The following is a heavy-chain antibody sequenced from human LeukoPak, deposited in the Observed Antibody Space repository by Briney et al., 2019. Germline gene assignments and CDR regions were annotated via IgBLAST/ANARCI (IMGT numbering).Heavy chain of an antibody. J-gene: IGHJ1*01. Sequence: GGSLRLSCAASGFTVSSNYLNWVRQAPGKGLEWVSVIYSGGSTYYADSVKGRFTISRDNSKNTLYLQMNSLRAEDTAVYYCARDLPGLSGFQHWGQGTLVIVSS. D-gene: IGHD6-25*01. V-gene: IGHV3-53*01. CDR2: IYSGGST. CDR3: ARDLPGLSGFQH. CDR1: GFTVSSNY.